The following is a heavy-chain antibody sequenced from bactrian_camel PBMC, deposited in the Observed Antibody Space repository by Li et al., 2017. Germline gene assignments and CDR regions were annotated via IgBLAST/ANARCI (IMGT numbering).Heavy chain of an antibody. CDR1: GHSRGSNC. Sequence: HVQLVESGGGSVQAGGSLRLSCKVSGHSRGSNCVGWYRLPPGRAPAEREGIAAIRRDGGETWYAASVKGRFTISRDNAKNTMYLQMNDLKPEDTATYYCAAKVVEGSCSVESAIDLWGKGTQVTVS. CDR2: IRRDGGET. D-gene: IGHD6*01. J-gene: IGHJ7*01. V-gene: IGHV3S45*01.